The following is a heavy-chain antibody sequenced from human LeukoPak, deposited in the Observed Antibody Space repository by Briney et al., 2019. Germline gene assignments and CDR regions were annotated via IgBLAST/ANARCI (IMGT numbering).Heavy chain of an antibody. CDR1: GFTFSSYA. Sequence: GGSLRLSCAASGFTFSSYAMSWVRQAPGKGLEWVSAISGSGGSTYYADFVKGRFTISRDNSKNTLYLQMNSLRAEDTAVYYCAKDQTDILTGYSSWYFDYWGQGTLVTVSS. CDR3: AKDQTDILTGYSSWYFDY. V-gene: IGHV3-23*01. D-gene: IGHD3-9*01. CDR2: ISGSGGST. J-gene: IGHJ4*02.